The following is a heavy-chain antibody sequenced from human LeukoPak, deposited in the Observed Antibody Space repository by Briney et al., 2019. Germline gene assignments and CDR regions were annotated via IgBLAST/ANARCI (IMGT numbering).Heavy chain of an antibody. J-gene: IGHJ1*01. Sequence: ASVKVSCKTSGYIFSIYAIIWVRQAPGQGLEFMGWINSNTGNPTYAQGFTGRFVFSLDTSVSTTYLQVSSLKPEDTAVHYCARDYTVAVGTTTYFQHWGQGTPVTVSS. CDR1: GYIFSIYA. CDR3: ARDYTVAVGTTTYFQH. CDR2: INSNTGNP. V-gene: IGHV7-4-1*02. D-gene: IGHD1-26*01.